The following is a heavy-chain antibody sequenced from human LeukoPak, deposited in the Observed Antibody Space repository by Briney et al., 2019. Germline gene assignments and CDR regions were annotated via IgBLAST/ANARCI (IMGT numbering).Heavy chain of an antibody. CDR1: GGTFSSYA. D-gene: IGHD1-1*01. CDR2: IIPIFGTA. V-gene: IGHV1-69*13. Sequence: GASVKVSCKASGGTFSSYAISWVRQAPGQGLEWMGGIIPIFGTANYAQKFQGRVTITADESTSTAYMELSSLRSDDTAVYYCARQLPSPNDHYYFDYWGQGTLVTVSS. CDR3: ARQLPSPNDHYYFDY. J-gene: IGHJ4*02.